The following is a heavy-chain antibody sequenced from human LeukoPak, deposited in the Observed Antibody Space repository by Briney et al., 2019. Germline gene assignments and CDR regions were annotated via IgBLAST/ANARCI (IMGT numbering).Heavy chain of an antibody. CDR1: GGSINSGNYY. Sequence: PSETLSLTCTVSGGSINSGNYYWGWIRQPPGKGLEWIGSIYYSGSTYYNPSLKSRVTISVDKSKNQFSLKLSSVTAADTVVYYCARLGSGSSWFQLDYWGQGTLVTVSS. J-gene: IGHJ4*02. CDR2: IYYSGST. V-gene: IGHV4-39*07. CDR3: ARLGSGSSWFQLDY. D-gene: IGHD6-13*01.